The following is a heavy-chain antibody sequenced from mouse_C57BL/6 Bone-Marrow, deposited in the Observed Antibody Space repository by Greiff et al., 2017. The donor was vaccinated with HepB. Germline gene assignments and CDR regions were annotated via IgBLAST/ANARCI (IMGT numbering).Heavy chain of an antibody. CDR3: ATLYDGYLAY. D-gene: IGHD2-3*01. CDR1: GYTFTSYW. V-gene: IGHV1-64*01. CDR2: IHPNSGST. Sequence: QVQLQQSGAELVKPGASVKLSCKASGYTFTSYWMHWVKQRPGQGLEWIGMIHPNSGSTNYNEKFKSKATLTVDKSSSTAYMQLSSLTSKDSAVYYCATLYDGYLAYWGQGTLVTVSA. J-gene: IGHJ3*01.